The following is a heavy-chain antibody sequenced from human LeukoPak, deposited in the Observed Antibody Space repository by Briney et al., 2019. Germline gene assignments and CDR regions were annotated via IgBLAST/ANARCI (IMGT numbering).Heavy chain of an antibody. CDR1: GYSISSGYY. J-gene: IGHJ4*02. CDR2: IYTSGST. Sequence: SETLSLTCTVSGYSISSGYYWSWIRQPAGKGLEWIGRIYTSGSTNYNPSLKSRVTISVHTSKNQFSLKLSSVTAADTAVYYCARAAREGYNHYFDYWGQGTLVTVSS. CDR3: ARAAREGYNHYFDY. V-gene: IGHV4-61*02. D-gene: IGHD5-24*01.